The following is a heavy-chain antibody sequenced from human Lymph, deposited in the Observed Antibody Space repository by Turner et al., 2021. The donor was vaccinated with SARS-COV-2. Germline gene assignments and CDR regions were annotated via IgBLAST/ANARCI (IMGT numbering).Heavy chain of an antibody. CDR1: GGTFSSYA. Sequence: QIQLVQSGAEVKMPRSSMTISCRATGGTFSSYATTWVRQAPGQGLEWMGGIIPILAIANYAQEFQGRVTITADKSTSTAYMELSSLRSEDTAVYYCARDSPYCSSTSCYDPWGQGTLVTVSS. D-gene: IGHD2-2*01. CDR2: IIPILAIA. CDR3: ARDSPYCSSTSCYDP. V-gene: IGHV1-69*10. J-gene: IGHJ5*02.